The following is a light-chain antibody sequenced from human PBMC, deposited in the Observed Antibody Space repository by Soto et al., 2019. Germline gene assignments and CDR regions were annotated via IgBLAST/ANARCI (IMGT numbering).Light chain of an antibody. V-gene: IGLV1-40*01. J-gene: IGLJ3*02. Sequence: QAVVTQPPSVSGAPGQRVTISCTGASSNIGAGYDVHWYQHLPGTAPKLLIYQYFSRPSGVPDRFSGSKSGTSASLAITGLQAEDEADYYCQSYDNSLRAWVFGGWTKLTV. CDR3: QSYDNSLRAWV. CDR1: SSNIGAGYD. CDR2: QYF.